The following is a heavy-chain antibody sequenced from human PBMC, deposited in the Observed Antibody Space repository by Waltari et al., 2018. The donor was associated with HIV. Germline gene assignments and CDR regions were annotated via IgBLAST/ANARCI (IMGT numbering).Heavy chain of an antibody. V-gene: IGHV3-15*02. CDR1: AITVQHAW. CDR3: TTFEMGTTRNF. J-gene: IGHJ4*02. D-gene: IGHD1-26*01. CDR2: KRSKTNGGAT. Sequence: VQLVESGGALVTPGGSLKISCAVSAITVQHAWLSWVRQAPGKGLQWLGHKRSKTNGGATDYAAPLSGRFAISTDDFNNTMFLEMKTLKVDDTAVYYCTTFEMGTTRNFWGQGTLVTVSS.